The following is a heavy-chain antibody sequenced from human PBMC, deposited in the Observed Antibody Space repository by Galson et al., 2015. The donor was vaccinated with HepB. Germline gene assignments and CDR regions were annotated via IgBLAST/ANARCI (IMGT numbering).Heavy chain of an antibody. Sequence: SLRLSCAASRFTFNSHSMHWVRQAPGEGLEWVAGISSDGSNKYYSASVKGRFTISRDNSRNTLYLQMNSLRVEDTAVYYCARDGRLVRYLERLLYEEGWFDSWGQGTLVTVAS. D-gene: IGHD3-3*01. J-gene: IGHJ5*01. V-gene: IGHV3-30*04. CDR3: ARDGRLVRYLERLLYEEGWFDS. CDR1: RFTFNSHS. CDR2: ISSDGSNK.